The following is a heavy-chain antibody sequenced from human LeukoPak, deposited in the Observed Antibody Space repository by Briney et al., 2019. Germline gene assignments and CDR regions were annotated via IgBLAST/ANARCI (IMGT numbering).Heavy chain of an antibody. J-gene: IGHJ4*02. Sequence: ASVKVSCKASGGTFSSYAISWVRQAPGQGLEWMGGIIPIFGTANYAQKFQGRVTITADKSTSTAYMELSSLRSEDTAVYYCARESYYVSYYFDYWGQGTLVTVSS. V-gene: IGHV1-69*06. D-gene: IGHD3-10*02. CDR1: GGTFSSYA. CDR2: IIPIFGTA. CDR3: ARESYYVSYYFDY.